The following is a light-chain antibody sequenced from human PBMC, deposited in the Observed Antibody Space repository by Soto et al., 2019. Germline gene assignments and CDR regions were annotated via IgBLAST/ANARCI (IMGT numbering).Light chain of an antibody. Sequence: ETVMTQSPVALSVSPGERATLSCRARQNVRKNFAWYQQKPGQAPRLLIYGASTRATGIPARFSGDGSGTEFTLTIDSLQSEDFVVCYCLQYDGWPLTFGQGTRLEIK. J-gene: IGKJ5*01. CDR3: LQYDGWPLT. CDR1: QNVRKN. V-gene: IGKV3-15*01. CDR2: GAS.